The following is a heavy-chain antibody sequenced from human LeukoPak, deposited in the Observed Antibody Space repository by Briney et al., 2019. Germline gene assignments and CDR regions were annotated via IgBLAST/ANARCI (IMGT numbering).Heavy chain of an antibody. D-gene: IGHD5-12*01. CDR3: TRGQTFGGYDFQKVPDS. CDR1: GGSIRSYY. CDR2: MYDSGDT. V-gene: IGHV4-59*01. Sequence: SETLSLTCTVSGGSIRSYYWNWIRQPPGKGLEWMGYMYDSGDTNYNPSLKSRVTISVDASKNQFSLRLRSVTAAGTAVYYCTRGQTFGGYDFQKVPDSWGQGTLVTVSS. J-gene: IGHJ4*02.